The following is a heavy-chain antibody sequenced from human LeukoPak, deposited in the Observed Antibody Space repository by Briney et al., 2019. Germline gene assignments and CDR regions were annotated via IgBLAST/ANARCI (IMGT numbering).Heavy chain of an antibody. Sequence: GGSLRLSCAASGFTFSSYAMSWVRQARGKGLEWVSVISGNGGSTYYADSVKGRFTISRDNSKNTLYLQMNSLRGEDTAVYYCAKADSARGVALKSTIDYWGQGTLVTVSS. CDR1: GFTFSSYA. CDR3: AKADSARGVALKSTIDY. J-gene: IGHJ4*02. V-gene: IGHV3-23*01. CDR2: ISGNGGST. D-gene: IGHD3-3*01.